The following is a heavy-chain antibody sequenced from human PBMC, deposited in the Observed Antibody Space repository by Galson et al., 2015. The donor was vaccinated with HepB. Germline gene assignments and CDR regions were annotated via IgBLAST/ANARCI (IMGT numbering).Heavy chain of an antibody. J-gene: IGHJ2*01. Sequence: SLRLSCAASGFNFDDYGMSWVRQAPGKGLEWVSGINWNGGSTGYADSVKGRFTISRDNAKNSLYLQMNSLRAEDTASYHCARAPYYYDSSGYYRDVWYFDLWGRGTLVTVSS. CDR3: ARAPYYYDSSGYYRDVWYFDL. V-gene: IGHV3-20*01. D-gene: IGHD3-22*01. CDR1: GFNFDDYG. CDR2: INWNGGST.